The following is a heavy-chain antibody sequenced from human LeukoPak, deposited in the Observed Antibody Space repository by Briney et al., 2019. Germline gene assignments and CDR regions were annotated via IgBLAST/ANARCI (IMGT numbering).Heavy chain of an antibody. V-gene: IGHV4-59*01. CDR2: IYYSGST. D-gene: IGHD3-22*01. Sequence: PSETLSLTCTVSGGSISSYYWSWIRQPPGKGLEWIGYIYYSGSTNYNPSLKSRVTISVDTSKNQFSLKLSSVTAADTAVYYCARQRYYYDSSGYQEAFDIWGQGTMVTVSS. J-gene: IGHJ3*02. CDR1: GGSISSYY. CDR3: ARQRYYYDSSGYQEAFDI.